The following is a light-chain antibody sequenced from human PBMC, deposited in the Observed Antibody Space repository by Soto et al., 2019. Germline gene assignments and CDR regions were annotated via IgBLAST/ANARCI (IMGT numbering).Light chain of an antibody. Sequence: QSALTQPASVSGSPGQSITISCTGTTSDVGGYNYVSWYQHHPGKAPKFMIYEVSNRPSGVSNRFSGSKSGNTASLTISGLQAEDEADYYCSSYTTRSPVVFGGGTKLTVL. CDR2: EVS. CDR1: TSDVGGYNY. V-gene: IGLV2-14*01. J-gene: IGLJ2*01. CDR3: SSYTTRSPVV.